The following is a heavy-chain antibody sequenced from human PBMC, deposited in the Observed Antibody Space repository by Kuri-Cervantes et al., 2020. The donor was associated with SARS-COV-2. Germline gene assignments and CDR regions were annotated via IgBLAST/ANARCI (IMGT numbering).Heavy chain of an antibody. CDR2: IYYSGST. CDR1: GGSISSYY. J-gene: IGHJ4*02. D-gene: IGHD3/OR15-3a*01. V-gene: IGHV4-59*08. CDR3: ARLVRSSGLGY. Sequence: ESLKISCTVSGGSISSYYWSWIRQPPGKGLEWIGYIYYSGSTNYNPSLKSRVTISVDTSKNQFSLKLSSVTAADTAVYYCARLVRSSGLGYWGQGTLVTVSS.